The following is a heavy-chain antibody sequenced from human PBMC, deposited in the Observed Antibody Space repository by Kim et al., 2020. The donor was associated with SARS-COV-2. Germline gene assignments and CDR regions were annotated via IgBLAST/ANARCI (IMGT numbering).Heavy chain of an antibody. CDR2: INPSGGST. Sequence: ASVKVSCKASGYTFTSSHIQWVRQAPGQGLEWMGVINPSGGSTTYAQKLQGRVIMTRDTSTGTVYMELSSLRSEDTARYYCARGTWGGGGWGYGSGQYNRFDPWGQGTLVTVSS. CDR3: ARGTWGGGGWGYGSGQYNRFDP. D-gene: IGHD3-10*01. V-gene: IGHV1-46*03. J-gene: IGHJ5*02. CDR1: GYTFTSSH.